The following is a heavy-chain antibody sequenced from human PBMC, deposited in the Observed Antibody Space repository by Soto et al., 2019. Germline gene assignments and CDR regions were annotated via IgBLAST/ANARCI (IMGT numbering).Heavy chain of an antibody. CDR1: GGSISSGGYY. CDR3: ARDKYYYGSGKEGMDV. D-gene: IGHD3-10*01. V-gene: IGHV4-31*03. Sequence: SETLSLTCTVSGGSISSGGYYWTWIRQHPXKGLEWIGYIYYSGSTYYNPSLKSRVTISVDTSKNQFSLKLSSVTAADTAVYYCARDKYYYGSGKEGMDVWGQGTTVTSP. CDR2: IYYSGST. J-gene: IGHJ6*02.